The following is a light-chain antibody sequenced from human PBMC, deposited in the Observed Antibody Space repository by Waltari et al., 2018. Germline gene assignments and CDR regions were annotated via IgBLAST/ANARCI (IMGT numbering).Light chain of an antibody. CDR1: QNINNW. Sequence: DIQMTQSPSTLSASLGDRVTTTCRASQNINNWLAWYQQTPGRAPKLLIYEASSLESGVPSRFRGSGSGTLFTLTITSLQPDDVALYYCQQYKTFSRTFGQGTQVEIK. CDR2: EAS. J-gene: IGKJ1*01. V-gene: IGKV1-5*01. CDR3: QQYKTFSRT.